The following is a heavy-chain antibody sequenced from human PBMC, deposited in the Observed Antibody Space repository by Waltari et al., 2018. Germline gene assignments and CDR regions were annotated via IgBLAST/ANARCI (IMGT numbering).Heavy chain of an antibody. CDR2: IRDDGNIK. D-gene: IGHD4-4*01. Sequence: QVQLVESGGGVVQPGGSLRLSCAASGFAFSTYGMHWVRQAPGKGLEWVAFIRDDGNIKNYADSVKGRFTISRDNSKNTLSLQVNSLGAEDTAVYYCAKDPYSNYDSYYSYMDVWGKGTTVTISS. CDR3: AKDPYSNYDSYYSYMDV. V-gene: IGHV3-30*02. J-gene: IGHJ6*03. CDR1: GFAFSTYG.